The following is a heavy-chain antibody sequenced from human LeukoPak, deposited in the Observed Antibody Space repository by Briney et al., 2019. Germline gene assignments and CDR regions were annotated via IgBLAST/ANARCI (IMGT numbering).Heavy chain of an antibody. CDR1: GFTFRSYS. Sequence: GGSLRLSCAASGFTFRSYSMNWVRQAPGKGLEWVSSISSSSSYIYYADSVKGRFTISRDNAKNSLYLQMNSLRAEDTAVYYCARGISSSSIAARFYYYYYMDVWGKGTTVTVSS. J-gene: IGHJ6*03. CDR2: ISSSSSYI. CDR3: ARGISSSSIAARFYYYYYMDV. D-gene: IGHD6-6*01. V-gene: IGHV3-21*01.